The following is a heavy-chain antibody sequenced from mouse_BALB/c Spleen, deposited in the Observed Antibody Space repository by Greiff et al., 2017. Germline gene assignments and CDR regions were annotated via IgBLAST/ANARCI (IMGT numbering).Heavy chain of an antibody. CDR3: ARWLYYGNFHWYFDV. J-gene: IGHJ1*01. CDR2: IIYSGST. CDR1: GDSITSGY. D-gene: IGHD2-1*01. V-gene: IGHV3-8*02. Sequence: DVQLQESGPSLVKPSQTLSLTCSVTGDSITSGYWNWIRKFPGNKLEYMGYIIYSGSTYYNPSLKSRISITRDTSKNQYYLQLNSVTTEDTATYYCARWLYYGNFHWYFDVWGAGTTVTVSS.